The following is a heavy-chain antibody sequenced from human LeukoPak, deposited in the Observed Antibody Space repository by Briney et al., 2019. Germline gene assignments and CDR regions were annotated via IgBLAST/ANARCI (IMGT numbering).Heavy chain of an antibody. CDR1: GFTFSSYW. Sequence: GGTLRLSCAASGFTFSSYWMHWVRQAPGKGLVWVSRINSDGSSTSYADSVKGRFTISRDNAKNTLYLQMNSLRAEDTAVYYCSSAAGTTIVYWGQGTLVTVSS. D-gene: IGHD6-13*01. CDR2: INSDGSST. V-gene: IGHV3-74*01. J-gene: IGHJ4*02. CDR3: SSAAGTTIVY.